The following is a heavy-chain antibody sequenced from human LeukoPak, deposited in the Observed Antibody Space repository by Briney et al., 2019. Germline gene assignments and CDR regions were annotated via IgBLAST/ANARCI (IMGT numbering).Heavy chain of an antibody. CDR1: GGSISSHSYY. CDR3: ARDDSGWYEPPIGY. J-gene: IGHJ4*02. CDR2: VYPSGNT. D-gene: IGHD6-19*01. V-gene: IGHV4-61*02. Sequence: PSETLSLTCTVSGGSISSHSYYWNWIRQPAGKGLEWIGRVYPSGNTNYNPSLKSRVTISVDESKKMLSLKVTSVTAADTAVYFCARDDSGWYEPPIGYWGQGTLVTVSS.